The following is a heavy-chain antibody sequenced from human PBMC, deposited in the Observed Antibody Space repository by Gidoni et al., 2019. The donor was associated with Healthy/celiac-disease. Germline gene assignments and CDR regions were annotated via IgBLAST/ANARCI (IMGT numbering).Heavy chain of an antibody. Sequence: APGKGLEWVSAISGSGGSTYYADSVKGRFTISRDNSKNTLYLQMNSLRAEDTAVYYCAKESAYSSLYNWFDPWGQGTLVTVSS. CDR3: AKESAYSSLYNWFDP. CDR2: ISGSGGST. V-gene: IGHV3-23*01. J-gene: IGHJ5*02. D-gene: IGHD4-4*01.